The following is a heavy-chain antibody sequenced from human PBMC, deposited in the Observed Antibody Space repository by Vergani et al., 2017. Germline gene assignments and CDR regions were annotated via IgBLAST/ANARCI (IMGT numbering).Heavy chain of an antibody. V-gene: IGHV4-59*01. J-gene: IGHJ6*03. Sequence: QVQLQESCPGLLKPSETLSLTCTVSGGYISSYYWSWIRQPPGKGLEWIGYIYYSGSNNYNPSLKSRVTISVDTSKNQFSLKLSSVTAADTSVYYCARGGNGDYHYYYYYYIDVWGKGTTVTVSS. CDR3: ARGGNGDYHYYYYYYIDV. CDR2: IYYSGSN. D-gene: IGHD4-17*01. CDR1: GGYISSYY.